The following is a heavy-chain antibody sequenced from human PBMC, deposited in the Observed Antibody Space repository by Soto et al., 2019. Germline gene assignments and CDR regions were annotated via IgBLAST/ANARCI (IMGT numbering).Heavy chain of an antibody. CDR1: GYTFTSYE. J-gene: IGHJ6*02. D-gene: IGHD3-9*01. CDR3: ARYYILTGYNMSYYYYGMDV. CDR2: MKPNSGNT. V-gene: IGHV1-8*01. Sequence: QVQLVQSGAEVKKPGASVKVSCKASGYTFTSYEINWVRQATGQGLEWMGWMKPNSGNTVYAQKLQGTVTMTRNTSLASAYRELGSLRSEEPAGYYCARYYILTGYNMSYYYYGMDVWGQGNTVTVSS.